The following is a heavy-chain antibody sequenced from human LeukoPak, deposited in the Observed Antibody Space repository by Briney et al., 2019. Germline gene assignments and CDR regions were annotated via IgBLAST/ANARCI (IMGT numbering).Heavy chain of an antibody. CDR1: GGSISSNTYY. V-gene: IGHV4-31*11. J-gene: IGHJ4*02. CDR3: ARVNYGDYVYYFDY. Sequence: PSEALSLTCAVSGGSISSNTYYWGWIRQPPGKGLEWIGYIYYSGSTYYNPSLKSRVTISVDTSKNQFSLKLSSVTAADTAVYYCARVNYGDYVYYFDYWGQGTLVTVSS. D-gene: IGHD4-17*01. CDR2: IYYSGST.